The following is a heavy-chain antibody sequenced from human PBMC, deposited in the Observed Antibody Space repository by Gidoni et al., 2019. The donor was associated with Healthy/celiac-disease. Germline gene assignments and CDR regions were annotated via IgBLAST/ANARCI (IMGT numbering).Heavy chain of an antibody. D-gene: IGHD3-3*01. CDR3: ARHLIGRYDFWSGYLNQWDY. CDR2: IYYSGST. V-gene: IGHV4-39*01. Sequence: QLQLQESGPGLVKPSETLSLTCTVSGGPISSSSYYWGWIRQPPGKGLEWIGSIYYSGSTYYNPSLKSRVTISVDTSKNQFSLKLSSVTAADTAVYYCARHLIGRYDFWSGYLNQWDYWGQGTLVTVSS. J-gene: IGHJ4*02. CDR1: GGPISSSSYY.